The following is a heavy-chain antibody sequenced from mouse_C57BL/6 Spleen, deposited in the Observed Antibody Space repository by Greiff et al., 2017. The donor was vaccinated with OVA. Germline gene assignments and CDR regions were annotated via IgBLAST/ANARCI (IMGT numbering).Heavy chain of an antibody. D-gene: IGHD2-4*01. Sequence: EVQLQQSGPELVKPGASVKMSCKASGYTFTDYNMHWVKQSHGKSLEWIGYINPNNGGTSYNQKFKGKATLTVNKSSSTAYMELRSLTSEDSAVYYCARRGGIYYDYENYAMDYWGQGTSVTVSS. CDR2: INPNNGGT. J-gene: IGHJ4*01. CDR3: ARRGGIYYDYENYAMDY. CDR1: GYTFTDYN. V-gene: IGHV1-22*01.